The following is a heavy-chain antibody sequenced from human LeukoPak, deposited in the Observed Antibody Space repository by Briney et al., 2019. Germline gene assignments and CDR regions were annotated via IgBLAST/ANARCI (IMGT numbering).Heavy chain of an antibody. V-gene: IGHV3-30*18. CDR3: AKDLSSGSMDV. J-gene: IGHJ6*04. CDR2: ISYDGSNK. D-gene: IGHD2-15*01. Sequence: GGSLRLSCAASGFTFSSYGMHWVRQAPGKGLEWVAVISYDGSNKYYADSVKGRFTISRDNFKNTLYLQMNSLRAEDTAVYYCAKDLSSGSMDVWGKGTTVTVPS. CDR1: GFTFSSYG.